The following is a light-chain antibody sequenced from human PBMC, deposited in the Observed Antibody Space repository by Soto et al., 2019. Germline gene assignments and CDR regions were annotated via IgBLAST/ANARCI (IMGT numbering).Light chain of an antibody. V-gene: IGKV4-1*01. CDR1: QSVVYNSNSKNY. J-gene: IGKJ1*01. CDR3: QQYYLPPRT. Sequence: VVTPSPYALALSWGEKATINCKSSQSVVYNSNSKNYLAWYQQKPGQPPKMIISWASTRQSGVPDRFSGSGYGSHFTLTISSLQAEDVATYYCQQYYLPPRTFGQGTKVDIK. CDR2: WAS.